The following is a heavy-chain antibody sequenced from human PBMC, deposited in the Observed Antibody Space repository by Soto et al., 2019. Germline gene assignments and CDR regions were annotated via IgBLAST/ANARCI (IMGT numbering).Heavy chain of an antibody. CDR1: GLTFSTPG. CDR2: ISYDGSHK. D-gene: IGHD3-3*01. J-gene: IGHJ6*02. CDR3: ASSYCVCWSGYPSGPYYYGWDV. Sequence: GGPRRISWAACGLTFSTPGKNWVSPAPGKGLERVAVISYDGSHKYDAASLRRRFTIPRDNSKNTLYLQMNSLRAEDTAVYYCASSYCVCWSGYPSGPYYYGWDVWGQGSTGTVSS. V-gene: IGHV3-30*03.